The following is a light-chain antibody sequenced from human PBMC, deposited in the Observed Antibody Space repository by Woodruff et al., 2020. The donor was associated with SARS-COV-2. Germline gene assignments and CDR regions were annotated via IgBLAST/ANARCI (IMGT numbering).Light chain of an antibody. J-gene: IGLJ1*01. Sequence: GTSSDIADSNYVSWYQQRPGKAPTLMIYEVSNRPSGVSGRFSGSKSGNTASLTISGLQTGDEADYYCSSYTSTSTYLFGPGTKVTVL. CDR3: SSYTSTSTYL. V-gene: IGLV2-14*01. CDR2: EVS. CDR1: SSDIADSNY.